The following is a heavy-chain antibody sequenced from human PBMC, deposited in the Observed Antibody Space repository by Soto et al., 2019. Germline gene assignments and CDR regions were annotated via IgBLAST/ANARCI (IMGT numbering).Heavy chain of an antibody. J-gene: IGHJ6*02. D-gene: IGHD6-19*01. CDR2: IKSKTDGGTT. CDR3: TTRIAVAGRDYYYGMDV. CDR1: GFTFSNAW. V-gene: IGHV3-15*07. Sequence: GGSLRLSCAASGFTFSNAWMNWVRQAPGKGLEWVGRIKSKTDGGTTDYAAPVKGRFTISRDDSKNTLYLQMNSLKTEDTAVYYCTTRIAVAGRDYYYGMDVWGQGTTVTVSS.